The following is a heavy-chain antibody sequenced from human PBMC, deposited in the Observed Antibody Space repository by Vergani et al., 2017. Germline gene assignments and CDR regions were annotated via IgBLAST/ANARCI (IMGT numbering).Heavy chain of an antibody. J-gene: IGHJ6*02. D-gene: IGHD3-10*01. V-gene: IGHV3-30*02. CDR3: AKARHYYGSGSYYRFYGMDV. CDR2: IRYDGSNK. Sequence: QVQLVESGGGVVQPGGSLRLSCAASGFTFRSYGIHWVRQAPGKGLEWVAFIRYDGSNKYYADSVKGRFTISRDNSKNTLYLQMNSLRAEDTAVYYCAKARHYYGSGSYYRFYGMDVWGQGTTVTVSS. CDR1: GFTFRSYG.